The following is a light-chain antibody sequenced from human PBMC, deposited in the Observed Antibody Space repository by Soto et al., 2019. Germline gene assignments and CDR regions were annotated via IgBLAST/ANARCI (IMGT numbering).Light chain of an antibody. V-gene: IGKV3D-15*01. CDR3: HQYKT. Sequence: EIVMTQSPATLSVSPGERVTLSCRASQSVTTRLAWYQHKPGQAPRLLMSGASSRASGVPVRFSGSGSGTDFTLTISRLEPEDFAVYYCHQYKTSGQGTKVDMK. CDR1: QSVTTR. CDR2: GAS. J-gene: IGKJ1*01.